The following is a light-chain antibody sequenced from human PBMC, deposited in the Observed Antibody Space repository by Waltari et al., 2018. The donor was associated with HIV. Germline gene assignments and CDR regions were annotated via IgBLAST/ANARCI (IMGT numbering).Light chain of an antibody. CDR1: QSISSW. CDR3: QQYNSYWT. CDR2: KAS. Sequence: DIQMTQSPSTLSASVVDRVTITCRASQSISSWLAWYQQKPGKAPKLLIYKASSLESGVPSRFSGSGSGTEFTPTISSLQPDDFATYYCQQYNSYWTFGQGTKVEIK. J-gene: IGKJ1*01. V-gene: IGKV1-5*03.